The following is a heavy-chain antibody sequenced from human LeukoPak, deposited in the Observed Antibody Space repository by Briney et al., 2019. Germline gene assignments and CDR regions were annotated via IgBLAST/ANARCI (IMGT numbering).Heavy chain of an antibody. CDR3: ARMSSGWYGPFDY. D-gene: IGHD6-19*01. V-gene: IGHV1-69*06. CDR1: GGTFSSYA. J-gene: IGHJ4*02. Sequence: SVKVSCKASGGTFSSYAISWVRQAPGQGLEWMGGIIPIFGTANYAQKFQGRVTITADKSTSTAYMELSSLRSEDTAVYYCARMSSGWYGPFDYWGQGTLVTVSS. CDR2: IIPIFGTA.